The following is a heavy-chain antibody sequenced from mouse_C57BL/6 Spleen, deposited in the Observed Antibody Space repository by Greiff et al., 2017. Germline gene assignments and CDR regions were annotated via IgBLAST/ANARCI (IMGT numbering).Heavy chain of an antibody. CDR3: ARDAHSSRFAY. J-gene: IGHJ3*01. D-gene: IGHD3-1*01. CDR1: GFTFSDFY. Sequence: EVHLVESGGGLVQSGRSLRLSCATSGFTFSDFYMEWVRQAPGKGLEWIAASRNKANDYTTEYSASVKGRFIVARDTSKSILYLQINALRAEDTAIYYCARDAHSSRFAYWGQGTLVTVSA. V-gene: IGHV7-1*01. CDR2: SRNKANDYTT.